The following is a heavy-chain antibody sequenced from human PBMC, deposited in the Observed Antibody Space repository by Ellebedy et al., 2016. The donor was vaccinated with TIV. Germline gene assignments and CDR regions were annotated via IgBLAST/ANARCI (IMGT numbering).Heavy chain of an antibody. CDR3: ARARKGDVWYYYGSGSYSYYYYGMDV. D-gene: IGHD3-10*01. J-gene: IGHJ6*02. Sequence: GSLRLXCAVYGGSFSGYYWSWIRQPPGKGLEWIGEINHSGSTNYNPSLKSRVTISVDTSKNQFSLKLSSVTAADTAVYYCARARKGDVWYYYGSGSYSYYYYGMDVWGQGTTVTVSS. V-gene: IGHV4-34*01. CDR2: INHSGST. CDR1: GGSFSGYY.